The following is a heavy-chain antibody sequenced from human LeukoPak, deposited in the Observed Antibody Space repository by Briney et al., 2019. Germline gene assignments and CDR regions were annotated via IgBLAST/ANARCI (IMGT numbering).Heavy chain of an antibody. Sequence: GGSLRLSCAASGFTFSSYWMSWVRQAPGKGLEWLANIKQDGSEKYYVDSVKGRFTISRDNAKNSLYLQVNSLRAEDTAVYYCARDDLRWYPSSDFDYWGQGTLVTVSS. CDR2: IKQDGSEK. J-gene: IGHJ4*02. CDR1: GFTFSSYW. D-gene: IGHD4-23*01. CDR3: ARDDLRWYPSSDFDY. V-gene: IGHV3-7*01.